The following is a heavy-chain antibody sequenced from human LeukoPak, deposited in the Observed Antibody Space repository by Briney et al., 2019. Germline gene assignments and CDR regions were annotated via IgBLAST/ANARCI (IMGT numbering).Heavy chain of an antibody. V-gene: IGHV3-23*01. Sequence: GGSLRLSCAASGFTFSSYAMSWVRQAPGKGLEWVSTISGSGGSAYYADSVKGRFTISRDNSNNTLYLQMNSLRAEDTAVYYCAKGLAAAGVFDYWGQGTLVTVSS. CDR1: GFTFSSYA. CDR3: AKGLAAAGVFDY. J-gene: IGHJ4*02. CDR2: ISGSGGSA. D-gene: IGHD6-13*01.